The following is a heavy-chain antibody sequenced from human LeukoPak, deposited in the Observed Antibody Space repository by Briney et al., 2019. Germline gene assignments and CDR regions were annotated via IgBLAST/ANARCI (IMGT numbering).Heavy chain of an antibody. D-gene: IGHD3-22*01. CDR3: ASPGYSYYYDSSEFDAFDI. J-gene: IGHJ3*02. Sequence: ASVKVSCTASGGTFSSYAISWVRQAPGQGLEWMGRIIPIFGTANYAQKFQGRVTITTDESTSTAYMELSSLRSEDTAVYYCASPGYSYYYDSSEFDAFDIWGQGTMVTVSS. V-gene: IGHV1-69*05. CDR1: GGTFSSYA. CDR2: IIPIFGTA.